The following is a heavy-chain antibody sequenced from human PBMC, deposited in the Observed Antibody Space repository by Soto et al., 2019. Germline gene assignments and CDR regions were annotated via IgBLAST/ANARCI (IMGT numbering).Heavy chain of an antibody. Sequence: GGSLRLSCAASGFTFSSYGMHWVRQAPGKGLEWVAVISYDGSNKYYADSVKGRFTISRDNSKNTLYLQMNSLRAEDTAVYYCAKELVDTPPSDGADYWGQGTLVTVSS. J-gene: IGHJ4*02. V-gene: IGHV3-30*18. CDR3: AKELVDTPPSDGADY. CDR2: ISYDGSNK. CDR1: GFTFSSYG. D-gene: IGHD5-18*01.